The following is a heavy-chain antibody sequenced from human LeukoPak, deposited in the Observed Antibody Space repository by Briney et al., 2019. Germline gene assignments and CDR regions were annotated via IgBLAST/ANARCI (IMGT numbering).Heavy chain of an antibody. V-gene: IGHV3-48*03. J-gene: IGHJ4*02. CDR3: ARDFGQWELNGGYYFDY. D-gene: IGHD1-26*01. Sequence: PGGSLRLSCAASGFTFSNYEMNWVRQAPGKGLEWVAYIVGSGDNKQYADSVRGRFTISRDNAKNSLYLQMNSLRAEDTAVYYCARDFGQWELNGGYYFDYWGQGTLVTVSS. CDR1: GFTFSNYE. CDR2: IVGSGDNK.